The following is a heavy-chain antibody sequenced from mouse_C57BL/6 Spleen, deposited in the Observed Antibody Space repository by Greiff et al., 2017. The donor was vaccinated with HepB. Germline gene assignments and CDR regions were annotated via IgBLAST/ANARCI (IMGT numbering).Heavy chain of an antibody. CDR2: ISSGSSTI. J-gene: IGHJ1*03. V-gene: IGHV5-17*01. CDR1: GFTFSDYG. CDR3: ARKFLNDYGSSYWYFDV. D-gene: IGHD1-1*01. Sequence: EVQLVESGGGLVKPGGSLKLSCAASGFTFSDYGMHWVRQAPEKGLEWVAYISSGSSTIYYADTVKGRFTISRDNAKNTLFLQMTSLRSEDTAMYYCARKFLNDYGSSYWYFDVWGTGTTVTVSS.